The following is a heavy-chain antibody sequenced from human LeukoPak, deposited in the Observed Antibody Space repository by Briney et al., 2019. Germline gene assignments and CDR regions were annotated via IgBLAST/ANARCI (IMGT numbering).Heavy chain of an antibody. J-gene: IGHJ4*02. Sequence: PGGSLRLSCAASGFTFSNSAMSWVRQAPGKGLEWVSAISGSGDSTYYADSVKGRFTISRDNAKNTLYLQMSSLRAEDTAVYYCARDRGSLEFDYWGQGTLVTVSS. CDR1: GFTFSNSA. V-gene: IGHV3-23*01. CDR3: ARDRGSLEFDY. CDR2: ISGSGDST. D-gene: IGHD3-10*01.